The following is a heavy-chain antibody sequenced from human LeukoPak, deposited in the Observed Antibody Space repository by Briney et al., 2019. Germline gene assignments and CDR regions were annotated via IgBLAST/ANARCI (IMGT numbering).Heavy chain of an antibody. CDR1: GGSISSSSYY. D-gene: IGHD6-19*01. V-gene: IGHV4-39*01. J-gene: IGHJ5*02. CDR2: IYYSGST. Sequence: SETLSLTCTVSGGSISSSSYYWGWIRQPPGKGLEWIGSIYYSGSTYYNPSLKSRVTISVDTSKNQFSLKLSSVTATDTAVYYCARHRSGSSWFAPWGQGTLVTVSS. CDR3: ARHRSGSSWFAP.